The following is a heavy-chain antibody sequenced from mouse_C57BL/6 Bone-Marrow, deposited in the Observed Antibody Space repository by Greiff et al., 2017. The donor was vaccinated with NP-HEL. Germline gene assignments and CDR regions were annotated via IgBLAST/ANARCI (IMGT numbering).Heavy chain of an antibody. Sequence: SGTVLARPGASVKMSCKTSGYTFTSYWMHWVKQRPGQGLEWIGAIYPGNSDTSYNQKFKGKAKLTPVTSASTAYMELSSLTNEDSAVYYCKRPGSSWGFAYWGQGTLVTVSA. D-gene: IGHD1-1*01. CDR2: IYPGNSDT. J-gene: IGHJ3*01. CDR1: GYTFTSYW. CDR3: KRPGSSWGFAY. V-gene: IGHV1-5*01.